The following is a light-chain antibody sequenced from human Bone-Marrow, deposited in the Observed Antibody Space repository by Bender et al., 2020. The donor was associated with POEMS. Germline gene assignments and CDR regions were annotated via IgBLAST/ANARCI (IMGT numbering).Light chain of an antibody. V-gene: IGLV2-14*03. CDR3: SSYTSSRTGV. Sequence: QSALTQPASVSGSPGQSITISCTGTSSDVGGYNSVSWYQQHPGKVPKLMIYDVSNRPSGVSNRFSGSKSGNTASLTISGLQAEDEADYYCSSYTSSRTGVFGTGTKVTVL. CDR2: DVS. J-gene: IGLJ1*01. CDR1: SSDVGGYNS.